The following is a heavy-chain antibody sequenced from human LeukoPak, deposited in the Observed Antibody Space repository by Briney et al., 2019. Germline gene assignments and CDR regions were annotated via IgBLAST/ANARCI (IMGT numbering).Heavy chain of an antibody. V-gene: IGHV3-30*18. J-gene: IGHJ3*02. CDR2: ISYDGSNK. Sequence: GRSLRLSCAASGFTFSSYGMHWVRQAPGKGLEWVAVISYDGSNKYYADSVKGRFTISRDNSKNTLYLQMNSLRAEGTAVYYCAKEGRAYYYDSSGYYDAFDIWGQGTMVTVSS. CDR3: AKEGRAYYYDSSGYYDAFDI. CDR1: GFTFSSYG. D-gene: IGHD3-22*01.